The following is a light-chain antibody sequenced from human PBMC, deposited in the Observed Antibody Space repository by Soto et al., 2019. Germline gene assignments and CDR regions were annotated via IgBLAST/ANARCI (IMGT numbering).Light chain of an antibody. V-gene: IGLV2-14*01. Sequence: QSALAQPDSVSGSPGQSVTISCTGPRSDIGDSNFISWYQHSPGKAPRLLIYEVNNRPSGVSKRFSGSKAGNTASLTISGLLDDDEADYFCASFRSGTTLVFGSGTKVTVL. CDR3: ASFRSGTTLV. CDR1: RSDIGDSNF. J-gene: IGLJ1*01. CDR2: EVN.